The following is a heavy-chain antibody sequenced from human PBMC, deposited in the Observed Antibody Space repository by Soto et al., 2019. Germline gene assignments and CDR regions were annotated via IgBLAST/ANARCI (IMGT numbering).Heavy chain of an antibody. J-gene: IGHJ5*02. D-gene: IGHD5-18*01. V-gene: IGHV4-30-4*01. CDR2: IYYSGST. Sequence: QVQLQESGPGLVKPSQTLSLTCTVSGGSISSGDYYWSWIRQPPGKGLEWIGYIYYSGSTYYNPSLKSRVTISVDTSKNQFSLKLSSVTAADTAVYYCARGRRGYSYGLPPNWFDPWGQGTLVTVSS. CDR1: GGSISSGDYY. CDR3: ARGRRGYSYGLPPNWFDP.